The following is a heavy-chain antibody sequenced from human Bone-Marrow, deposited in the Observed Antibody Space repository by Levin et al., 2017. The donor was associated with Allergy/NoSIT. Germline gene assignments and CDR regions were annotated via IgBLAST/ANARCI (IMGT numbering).Heavy chain of an antibody. CDR1: GFAFSSSA. CDR2: ITDSGDTT. Sequence: SCAASGFAFSSSAMSWVRQAPGKGLEWVSGITDSGDTTYYADSVKGRFTISRDNFRSTLYLQMNILRAEDTAVYYCAKDYISYDYYGLDVWGQGTTVTVSS. CDR3: AKDYISYDYYGLDV. J-gene: IGHJ6*02. D-gene: IGHD2/OR15-2a*01. V-gene: IGHV3-23*01.